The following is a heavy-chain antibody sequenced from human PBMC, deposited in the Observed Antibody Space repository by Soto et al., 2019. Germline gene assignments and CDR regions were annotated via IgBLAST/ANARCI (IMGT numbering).Heavy chain of an antibody. CDR1: GFNFRNYW. CDR2: IKYDESST. CDR3: ARGAGGAYSLTP. Sequence: EVQLVESGGGLVQPGGSLRLSCAASGFNFRNYWMHWVRQAPGKGLVWVSRIKYDESSTDYADSVYGRFTISRDNAKNTLYLQMNGLRGEDTAVYYWARGAGGAYSLTPWGQGTLVTVS. V-gene: IGHV3-74*01. D-gene: IGHD3-16*01. J-gene: IGHJ5*02.